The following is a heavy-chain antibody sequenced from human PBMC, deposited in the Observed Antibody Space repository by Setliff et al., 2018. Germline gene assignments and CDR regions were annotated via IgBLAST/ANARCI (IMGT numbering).Heavy chain of an antibody. D-gene: IGHD2-2*01. V-gene: IGHV3-30*03. Sequence: GGSLRLSCAASGFTFSTAWMNWVRQAPGKGLEWVAVMSNDGSDKNYADSVKGRFTISRDNSKNTLYLQMNSLRAEDTAVYYCARELTIVVPPALALDVWGKGTTVTVSS. CDR3: ARELTIVVPPALALDV. J-gene: IGHJ6*04. CDR2: MSNDGSDK. CDR1: GFTFSTAW.